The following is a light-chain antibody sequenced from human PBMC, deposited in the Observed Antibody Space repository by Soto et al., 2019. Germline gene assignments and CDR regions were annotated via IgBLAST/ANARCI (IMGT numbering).Light chain of an antibody. CDR3: QVWDSSSDHRV. CDR2: YDN. CDR1: NIGSKS. Sequence: SYELTQPPSVSVAPGKTARITCGGNNIGSKSVHWYQQKPGQAPVLVIYYDNDRPSGIPERFSGSKSGNTATLTISRVEAGEEADYYCQVWDSSSDHRVFGTGTKLTVL. V-gene: IGLV3-21*04. J-gene: IGLJ1*01.